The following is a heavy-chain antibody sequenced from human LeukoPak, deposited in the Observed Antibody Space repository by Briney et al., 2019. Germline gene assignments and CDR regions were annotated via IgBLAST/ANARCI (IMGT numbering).Heavy chain of an antibody. CDR2: IYMSGST. CDR3: ARGMSLYPDRHCGSTNCYLAPEY. Sequence: SQTLSLTCTVSNGSLSSGYYYWRWIRQSAGKGLEWSGRIYMSGSTNYTPSLKSRVNISVDTSKNQFSLKLTSVTAADTAVYYCARGMSLYPDRHCGSTNCYLAPEYWGQGALVTVSS. V-gene: IGHV4-61*02. CDR1: NGSLSSGYYY. J-gene: IGHJ4*02. D-gene: IGHD2-2*01.